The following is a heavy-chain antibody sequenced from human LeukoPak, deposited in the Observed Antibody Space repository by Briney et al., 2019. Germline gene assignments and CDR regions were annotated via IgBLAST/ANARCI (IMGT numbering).Heavy chain of an antibody. J-gene: IGHJ4*02. D-gene: IGHD3-10*01. V-gene: IGHV4-31*03. CDR2: IYYSGST. CDR1: GGSISSGGYY. Sequence: SETLSLTCTVSGGSISSGGYYWSWIRQHPGKGLEWIGYIYYSGSTYYNPSLKSRVTISVDTSKNQFFLRLTSVTAADTAVYYCARDLALRGLIDYWGQGTLVTVSS. CDR3: ARDLALRGLIDY.